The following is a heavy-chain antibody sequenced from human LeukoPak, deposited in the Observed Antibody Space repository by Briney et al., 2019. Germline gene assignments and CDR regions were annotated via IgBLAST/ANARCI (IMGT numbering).Heavy chain of an antibody. CDR2: IIPIFGTA. D-gene: IGHD5-12*01. Sequence: ASVKVSCKASGGTFSSYAISWVRQAPGQGLEWMGGIIPIFGTANYAQKFQGRVTITADKSTSTAYMELSSLRSEDTAVYYCARRYSGYDCRATRGYYYYGMDVCGKGTTVTVSS. V-gene: IGHV1-69*06. CDR1: GGTFSSYA. CDR3: ARRYSGYDCRATRGYYYYGMDV. J-gene: IGHJ6*04.